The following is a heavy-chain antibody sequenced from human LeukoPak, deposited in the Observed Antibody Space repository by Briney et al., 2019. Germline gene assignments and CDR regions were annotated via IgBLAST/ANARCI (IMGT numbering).Heavy chain of an antibody. D-gene: IGHD1-7*01. J-gene: IGHJ1*01. CDR2: ISGSGDST. V-gene: IGHV3-23*01. CDR1: GFTFSSYA. CDR3: AKAQDDWNYVYFQH. Sequence: GGSLRLSCAASGFTFSSYAMSWVRQAPGEGLVWVSAISGSGDSTYYADSVKGRFTISRDNSKNTLYLQMNSLRAEDTAVYYCAKAQDDWNYVYFQHWGQGTLVTVSS.